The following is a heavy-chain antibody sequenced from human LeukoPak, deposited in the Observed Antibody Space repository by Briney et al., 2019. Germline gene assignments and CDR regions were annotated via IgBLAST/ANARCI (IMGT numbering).Heavy chain of an antibody. V-gene: IGHV1-69*06. J-gene: IGHJ5*02. CDR2: IIPIFGTA. Sequence: PVKVSCKASGGTFSSYAISWGRQAPGQGLEWMGGIIPIFGTANYAQKFQGRVTITADKSTSTAYMELSSLRSEDTDVYYCAREGGYDYYWFDPWGQGTLVTVSS. CDR3: AREGGYDYYWFDP. D-gene: IGHD5-12*01. CDR1: GGTFSSYA.